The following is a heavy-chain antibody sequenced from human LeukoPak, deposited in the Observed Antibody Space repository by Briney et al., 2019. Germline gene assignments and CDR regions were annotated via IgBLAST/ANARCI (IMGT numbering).Heavy chain of an antibody. CDR1: GYRLTNNW. V-gene: IGHV5-51*01. J-gene: IGHJ4*02. CDR2: IYPGDSDT. D-gene: IGHD6-13*01. Sequence: GESLKISCKISGYRLTNNWIGWVRQVPGKGLEWMGLIYPGDSDTRYSPSFQGQVTFSVDASISTAYLQLSGLRASDAAIYYCVRFGLTSSLDYWGQGTLVTVSS. CDR3: VRFGLTSSLDY.